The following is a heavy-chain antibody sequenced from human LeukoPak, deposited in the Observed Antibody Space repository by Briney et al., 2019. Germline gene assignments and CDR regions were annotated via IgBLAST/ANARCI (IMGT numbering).Heavy chain of an antibody. Sequence: GGSLRLSCAASGFAFGSFSMGWVRQAPGKGLEYVAHIKEDESEIFYVDSVKGRFTISGDNAKNSLYLQMNSLGAEDTAIYYCARTWTYARHWGQGALVTVSS. J-gene: IGHJ4*02. CDR2: IKEDESEI. CDR1: GFAFGSFS. D-gene: IGHD3/OR15-3a*01. CDR3: ARTWTYARH. V-gene: IGHV3-7*01.